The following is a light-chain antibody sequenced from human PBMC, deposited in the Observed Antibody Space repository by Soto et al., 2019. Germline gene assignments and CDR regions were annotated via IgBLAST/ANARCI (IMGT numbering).Light chain of an antibody. V-gene: IGKV3-20*01. CDR2: AAS. CDR3: QQCGSSPWT. J-gene: IGKJ1*01. CDR1: QSVSSYY. Sequence: EIVLTQSPGTLSLSPGERATLSCRASQSVSSYYLAWYQQKPGQAPSLLIYAASSRATGIPDRFSGGGSGTDFTLTVRRLEPEDFAVYYCQQCGSSPWTFGQGAKVEIK.